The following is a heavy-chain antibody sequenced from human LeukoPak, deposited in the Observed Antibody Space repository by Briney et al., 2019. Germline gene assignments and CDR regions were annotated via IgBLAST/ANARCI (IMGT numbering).Heavy chain of an antibody. CDR3: ARAGSSSSAEYYYYGMDV. J-gene: IGHJ6*02. D-gene: IGHD6-13*01. CDR2: IYSGGST. Sequence: GGSLRLSCAASGFTVSSNYMSWVRQAPGKGLEWVSVIYSGGSTYYADSVKGRFTISRDNSKNTLYLQMNSLRAEDTAVYYCARAGSSSSAEYYYYGMDVWGQGTTVTVSS. CDR1: GFTVSSNY. V-gene: IGHV3-53*01.